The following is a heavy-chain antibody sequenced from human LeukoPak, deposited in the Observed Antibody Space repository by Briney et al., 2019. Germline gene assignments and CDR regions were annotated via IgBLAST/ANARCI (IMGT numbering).Heavy chain of an antibody. J-gene: IGHJ4*02. V-gene: IGHV3-74*01. CDR2: INEDAKTI. D-gene: IGHD2-21*02. Sequence: GGSLRLSCAASGFIFSSYWLHWVRQAPGKGLVWVSRINEDAKTINYAHTVKGRFTISRDNAKNTVSLQMNGLRAEYTAVYYCARVEVGGDYSKFDYWGQGTLVTVSS. CDR1: GFIFSSYW. CDR3: ARVEVGGDYSKFDY.